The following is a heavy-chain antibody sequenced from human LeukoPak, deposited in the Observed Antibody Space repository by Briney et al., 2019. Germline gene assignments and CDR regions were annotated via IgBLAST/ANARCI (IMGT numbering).Heavy chain of an antibody. CDR1: GFPFDDYA. CDR2: ISWNSGSI. V-gene: IGHV3-9*01. CDR3: AKVDGEGFSFDY. Sequence: SLRLSCAASGFPFDDYAMHWVRQAPGKGLEWVSGISWNSGSIGYADSVKGRFTISRDNAKNSLYLQMNSLRAEDTALYYCAKVDGEGFSFDYWGQGTLVTVSS. D-gene: IGHD2-21*01. J-gene: IGHJ4*02.